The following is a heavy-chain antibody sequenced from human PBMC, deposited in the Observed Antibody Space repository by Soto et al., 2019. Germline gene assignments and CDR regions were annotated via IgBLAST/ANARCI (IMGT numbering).Heavy chain of an antibody. CDR3: AKDLWAQMATIQGY. J-gene: IGHJ4*02. D-gene: IGHD5-12*01. V-gene: IGHV3-23*01. CDR2: ISGSGGST. CDR1: GFTFSSYA. Sequence: GGSLRLSCAASGFTFSSYAMSGVRQAPGKGLEWASAISGSGGSTYYADSVKGRFTISRDNSKNTLYLQMNSLRAEDTAVYYCAKDLWAQMATIQGYWGQGTLVTVSS.